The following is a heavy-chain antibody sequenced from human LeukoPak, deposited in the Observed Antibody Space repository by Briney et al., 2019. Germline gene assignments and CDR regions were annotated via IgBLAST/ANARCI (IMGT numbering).Heavy chain of an antibody. J-gene: IGHJ4*02. CDR3: ARVSPVTVAGFDY. V-gene: IGHV4-4*07. CDR2: IYNSGST. CDR1: GDSISGYS. D-gene: IGHD6-19*01. Sequence: PSETLSLTCTVSGDSISGYSWNWLRQPAGKGLEWIGRIYNSGSTNYNPSLNSRVTMSVDTSKNQFSLRLFSVTAADTAVYYCARVSPVTVAGFDYWGQGTLVAVSS.